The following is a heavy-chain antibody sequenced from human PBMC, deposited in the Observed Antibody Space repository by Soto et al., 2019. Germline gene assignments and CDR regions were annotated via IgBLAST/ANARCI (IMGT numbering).Heavy chain of an antibody. Sequence: PGGALRLSCAASGFTFSSYAMSWVRQAPGKGLEWVGRIRSQRDGATTDYAAPVKGRFSISRDDSKNTVYLQMNSLKTEDTALYFCTTDMVAGTPFDYWGQGTPVTVSS. J-gene: IGHJ4*02. CDR1: GFTFSSYA. D-gene: IGHD6-19*01. CDR2: IRSQRDGATT. CDR3: TTDMVAGTPFDY. V-gene: IGHV3-15*01.